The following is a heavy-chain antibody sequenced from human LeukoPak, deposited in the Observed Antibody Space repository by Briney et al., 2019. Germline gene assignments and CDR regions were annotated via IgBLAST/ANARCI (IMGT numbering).Heavy chain of an antibody. D-gene: IGHD5-18*01. J-gene: IGHJ4*02. CDR3: AREPSDTAFDY. CDR2: ISWNSGSI. Sequence: GRSLRLSCAASGFTFHDYAMHWVRQAPGKGLEWVSGISWNSGSIGYADSVKGRFTISRDNAKNSLYLQMNSLRAEDTALYYCAREPSDTAFDYWGQGTLVTVSS. CDR1: GFTFHDYA. V-gene: IGHV3-9*01.